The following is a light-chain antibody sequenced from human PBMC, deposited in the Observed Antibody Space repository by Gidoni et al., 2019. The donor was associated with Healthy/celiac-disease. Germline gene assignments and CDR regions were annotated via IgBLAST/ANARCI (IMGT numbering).Light chain of an antibody. CDR1: SSNSGSNT. CDR2: RNN. V-gene: IGLV1-44*01. CDR3: AARDDGLHGPV. Sequence: QPMLTHPLSPSCTPRQGVTISCSGSSSNSGSNTVNWYHQLPGTAPNLLIYRNNQRPSALPDRCSGSTSGTSASLAIRGPQSEDEADYYCAARDDGLHGPVFGGGTKLTVL. J-gene: IGLJ2*01.